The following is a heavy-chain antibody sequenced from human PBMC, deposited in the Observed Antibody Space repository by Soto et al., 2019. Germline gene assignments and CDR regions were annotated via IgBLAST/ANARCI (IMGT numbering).Heavy chain of an antibody. CDR2: IFYSGST. J-gene: IGHJ4*02. CDR1: CGSLGSFSY. CDR3: VHHGGVPYYQDF. Sequence: SESLSLTCAVSCGSLGSFSYWSWIRQPPGKTLEWLGEIFYSGSTKYNPSLNSRATISADQSKNDFSLRLSSVTAADTAVYYCVHHGGVPYYQDFWGQGMLVTVSS. V-gene: IGHV4-4*02. D-gene: IGHD1-26*01.